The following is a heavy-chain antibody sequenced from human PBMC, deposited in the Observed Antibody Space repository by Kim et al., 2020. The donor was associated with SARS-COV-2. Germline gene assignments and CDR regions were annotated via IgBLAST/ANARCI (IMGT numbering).Heavy chain of an antibody. V-gene: IGHV3-30*18. Sequence: GGSLRLSCAASGFTFKNYGIHWVRQSPGKGLEWVAFVSDDGRNKYYVDSVKGRFTISRDNSKNTLYLQMNSLRAEDTAVYYCAKDQRSGSYGLGASDIWGQGTMVTVSS. CDR3: AKDQRSGSYGLGASDI. D-gene: IGHD1-26*01. CDR2: VSDDGRNK. J-gene: IGHJ3*02. CDR1: GFTFKNYG.